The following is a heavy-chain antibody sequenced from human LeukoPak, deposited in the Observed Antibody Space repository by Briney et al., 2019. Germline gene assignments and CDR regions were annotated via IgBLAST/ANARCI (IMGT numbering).Heavy chain of an antibody. Sequence: PGGSLRLSCAASGFTVRYNSMTWVRQAPGNGLEWVSTIYADGTTYYADPMKGRFTISRDNSKNTLDLQMNSLRAEDTAVYYCARAQLASGTDYWGQGTLVTVSS. D-gene: IGHD3-3*02. V-gene: IGHV3-53*01. J-gene: IGHJ4*02. CDR1: GFTVRYNS. CDR3: ARAQLASGTDY. CDR2: IYADGTT.